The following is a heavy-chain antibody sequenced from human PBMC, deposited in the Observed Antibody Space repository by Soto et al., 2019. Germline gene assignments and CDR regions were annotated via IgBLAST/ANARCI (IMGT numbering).Heavy chain of an antibody. J-gene: IGHJ4*02. CDR3: GRGRSGQIVVFNY. V-gene: IGHV1-2*02. Sequence: ASVKVSCKASGYTFTGHYIHWVRQAPEQGPEWMGEIGPESGATRYAQKFQGRVTMTRDMSITTVYMELNNLSPDDTAVYYCGRGRSGQIVVFNYWGRGSLVTVSS. D-gene: IGHD5-12*01. CDR2: IGPESGAT. CDR1: GYTFTGHY.